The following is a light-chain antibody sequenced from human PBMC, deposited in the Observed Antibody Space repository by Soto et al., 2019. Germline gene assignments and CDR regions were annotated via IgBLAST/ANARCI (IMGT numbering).Light chain of an antibody. Sequence: QSVLTQPASVSGSPGQSVTISCTGTSSDVGGYNYVSWYQQHPGKAPKLMIYDVSYRPSGVSDRFSGSKSGNTASLTISGLQSEEEADYYCSAYTSGSSYVFATGTKVTV. CDR2: DVS. CDR1: SSDVGGYNY. J-gene: IGLJ1*01. V-gene: IGLV2-14*01. CDR3: SAYTSGSSYV.